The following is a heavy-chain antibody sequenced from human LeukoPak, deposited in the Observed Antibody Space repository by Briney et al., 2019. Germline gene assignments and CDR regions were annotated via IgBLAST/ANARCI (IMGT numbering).Heavy chain of an antibody. Sequence: SETQSLTCTVSGGSISSSSYYWGWIRQPPGKGLEWIGSIYYSGSTYYNPSLKSRVTISVDTSKNQFSLKLSSVTAADTAVYYCARGLAHITIFGVVISRFDPWGQGTLVTVSS. V-gene: IGHV4-39*07. CDR3: ARGLAHITIFGVVISRFDP. CDR2: IYYSGST. J-gene: IGHJ5*02. D-gene: IGHD3-3*01. CDR1: GGSISSSSYY.